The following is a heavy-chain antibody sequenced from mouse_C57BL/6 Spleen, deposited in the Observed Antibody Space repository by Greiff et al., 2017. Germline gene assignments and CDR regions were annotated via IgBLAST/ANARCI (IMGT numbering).Heavy chain of an antibody. CDR2: IYPRSGNT. J-gene: IGHJ3*01. V-gene: IGHV1-81*01. D-gene: IGHD2-5*01. Sequence: QVQLKESGAELARPGASVKLSCKASGYTFTSYGISWVKQRTGQGLEWIGEIYPRSGNTYYNEKFKGKATLTADKSSSTAYMELRSLTSEDSAVYFCAKRHYSNYWFAYWGQGTLVTVSA. CDR1: GYTFTSYG. CDR3: AKRHYSNYWFAY.